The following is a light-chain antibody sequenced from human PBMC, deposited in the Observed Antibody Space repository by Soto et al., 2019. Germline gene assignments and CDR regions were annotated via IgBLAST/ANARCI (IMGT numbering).Light chain of an antibody. CDR1: QSIASY. Sequence: DIQMTQSPSSLSASVGDRVSITCRASQSIASYFNWYQQKPGKAPKLLIYAASTLQGGVPSRFSGSRSGTDFTLTISSLQPEDFATYYCHQSHSTPYTFGQGTTLEIK. J-gene: IGKJ2*01. V-gene: IGKV1-39*01. CDR2: AAS. CDR3: HQSHSTPYT.